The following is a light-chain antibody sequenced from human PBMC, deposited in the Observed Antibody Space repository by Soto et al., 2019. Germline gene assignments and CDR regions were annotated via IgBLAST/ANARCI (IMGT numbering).Light chain of an antibody. J-gene: IGKJ5*01. CDR1: QSVSSY. V-gene: IGKV3-15*01. CDR3: QQYNDWPSIT. CDR2: GAS. Sequence: EIVMTQSPATLSVSPGERATLSSRASQSVSSYLDWYQQKPGQAPRLLIYGASTRATGIPARFSGSGSGTEFTLTISSLQSEDFAVYYCQQYNDWPSITVGQGTRLEI.